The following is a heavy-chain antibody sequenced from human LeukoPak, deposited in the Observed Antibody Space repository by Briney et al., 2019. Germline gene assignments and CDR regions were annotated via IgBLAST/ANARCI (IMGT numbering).Heavy chain of an antibody. CDR3: ARSPRGLIDY. CDR2: ISSSGSTI. V-gene: IGHV3-48*03. J-gene: IGHJ4*02. D-gene: IGHD3-22*01. CDR1: GFTFSSYE. Sequence: GGSLRLSCASSGFTFSSYEMNWVRQAPGKGLEWVSYISSSGSTIYYADSVKGRFTISRDNAKNSLYLQMNSLRAEDTAVYYCARSPRGLIDYWGQGTLVTVSS.